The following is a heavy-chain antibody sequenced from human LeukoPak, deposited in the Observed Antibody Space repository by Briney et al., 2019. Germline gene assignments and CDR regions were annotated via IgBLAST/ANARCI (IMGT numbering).Heavy chain of an antibody. V-gene: IGHV1-8*01. CDR1: GYTFTSYD. CDR2: VNPNSGNT. D-gene: IGHD2-15*01. CDR3: SRDSGYCSGGSCWYFDF. J-gene: IGHJ4*02. Sequence: AASVKVSCKASGYTFTSYDINWVRQATGQGLEWMGWVNPNSGNTGYAQKFQGRVTMTRDTSMSAAYMELSRLKSDDTAVYYCSRDSGYCSGGSCWYFDFWGQGTLVTVSA.